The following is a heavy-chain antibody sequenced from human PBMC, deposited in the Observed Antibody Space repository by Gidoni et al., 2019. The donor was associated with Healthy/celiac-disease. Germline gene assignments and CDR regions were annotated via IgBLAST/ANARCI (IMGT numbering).Heavy chain of an antibody. J-gene: IGHJ6*02. CDR3: ARNQLLYYYYGMDV. CDR2: IITICSTA. D-gene: IGHD2-2*01. Sequence: QVQLVQSGAEVKKPGSSVKVSCKASGGTFSSYAISWVRQATGQGLGWMGGIITICSTANYAQKFQGRVTIAADESTSTAYMELSSLRAEDTAVYYCARNQLLYYYYGMDVWGQGTTVTVSS. V-gene: IGHV1-69*01. CDR1: GGTFSSYA.